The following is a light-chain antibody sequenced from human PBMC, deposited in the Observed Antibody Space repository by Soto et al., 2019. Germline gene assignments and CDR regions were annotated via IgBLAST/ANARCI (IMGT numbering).Light chain of an antibody. CDR2: AAS. Sequence: AIQMPQSPSSLSASVGARVTITCRASQGIRNDLGWYQQKPGKAPKLLIYAASSLQSGVPSRFSGSGSGTDFTLTISSLQPEDFATYYCLQDYNYPWTFGQGTKVDIK. V-gene: IGKV1-6*01. CDR1: QGIRND. J-gene: IGKJ1*01. CDR3: LQDYNYPWT.